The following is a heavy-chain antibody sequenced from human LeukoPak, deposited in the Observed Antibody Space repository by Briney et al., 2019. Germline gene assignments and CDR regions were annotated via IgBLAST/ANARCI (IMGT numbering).Heavy chain of an antibody. J-gene: IGHJ5*02. Sequence: GGSLRLSCAASGFTFSSYAMSWFRQAQGQGPELIGHIRNEGDGYTTEYAASVKGRFTVSRDDSKNSLYLQMNSLKPEDTAVYYCVRNHRHWFDPWGQGTLVTVSS. V-gene: IGHV3-72*01. CDR2: IRNEGDGYTT. CDR1: GFTFSSYA. CDR3: VRNHRHWFDP.